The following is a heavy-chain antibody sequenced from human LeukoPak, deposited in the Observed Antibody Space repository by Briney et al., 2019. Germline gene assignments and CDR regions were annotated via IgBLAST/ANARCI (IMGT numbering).Heavy chain of an antibody. D-gene: IGHD2-2*01. CDR3: AMELLVPTPLKAFDY. CDR1: GDTFTNYY. CDR2: INAKSGDT. Sequence: GASVNLSCKASGDTFTNYYIHWVRQAPGQGLEWVGGINAKSGDTHYAQRFQGRVTTTRDTAISTGYMELSGIRSDDSAVYYCAMELLVPTPLKAFDYWGQGTLVTVSS. J-gene: IGHJ4*02. V-gene: IGHV1-2*02.